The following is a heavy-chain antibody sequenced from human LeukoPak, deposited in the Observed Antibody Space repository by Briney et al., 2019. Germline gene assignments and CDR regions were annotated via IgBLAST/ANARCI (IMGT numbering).Heavy chain of an antibody. CDR2: MNAKSGGT. CDR1: GYTFSDYY. CDR3: ARIGVPKNIEVPGPDV. Sequence: ASVTVSCKASGYTFSDYYIHWVRQAPGQGLEWLGWMNAKSGGTNYARRLQGRITMTRDTSITTAYMELTGLTSDDAAMYYSARIGVPKNIEVPGPDVWGQGTLVTVSS. J-gene: IGHJ4*02. D-gene: IGHD2/OR15-2a*01. V-gene: IGHV1-2*02.